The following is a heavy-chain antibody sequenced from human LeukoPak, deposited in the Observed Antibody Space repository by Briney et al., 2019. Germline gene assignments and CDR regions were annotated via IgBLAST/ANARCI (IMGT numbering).Heavy chain of an antibody. CDR3: ARGGYSFGPFDP. J-gene: IGHJ5*02. CDR1: GDRVANNYAA. CDR2: TYQRSNWYN. D-gene: IGHD5-18*01. V-gene: IGHV6-1*01. Sequence: SQTLSLTCAISGDRVANNYAAWNWIRRSPSRGLEWLGRTYQRSNWYNDYAVSVKSRITIRPDTSKNQFSLQLNSVTPDDTAVYYCARGGYSFGPFDPWGQGTLVTVPS.